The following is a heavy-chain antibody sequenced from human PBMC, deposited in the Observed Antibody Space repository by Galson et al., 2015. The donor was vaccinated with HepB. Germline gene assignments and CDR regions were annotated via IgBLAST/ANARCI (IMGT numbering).Heavy chain of an antibody. J-gene: IGHJ4*02. V-gene: IGHV3-30-3*01. CDR1: GFTFSSYA. CDR3: ARDGYGDYALDY. CDR2: ISYDGSNK. D-gene: IGHD4-17*01. Sequence: SLRLSCAASGFTFSSYAMHWVRQAPGKGLEWVAVISYDGSNKYYADSVKGRFTISRDNSKNTLYLQMNSLRAEDTAVYYCARDGYGDYALDYWGQGTLVTVSS.